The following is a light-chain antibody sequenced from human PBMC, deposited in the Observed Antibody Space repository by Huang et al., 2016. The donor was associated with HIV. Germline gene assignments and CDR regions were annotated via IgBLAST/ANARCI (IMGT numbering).Light chain of an antibody. J-gene: IGKJ4*01. Sequence: VLTQSPFTLSMSPGQRATLSCKTSQSVEPYLAWSQQRPGQGPRLLIYDVSNRAPGVPTRFSGAGYGTDFTLIIDKLAPEDVALYFCQQRSSWPLTFGGGTRVE. CDR3: QQRSSWPLT. V-gene: IGKV3-11*01. CDR2: DVS. CDR1: QSVEPY.